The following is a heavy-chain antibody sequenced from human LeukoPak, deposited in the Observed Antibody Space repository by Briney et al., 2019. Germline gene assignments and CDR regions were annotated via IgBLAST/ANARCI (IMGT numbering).Heavy chain of an antibody. V-gene: IGHV3-74*01. J-gene: IGHJ5*02. CDR2: IDNDATPT. Sequence: HWVRXXXGXGLVWVSSIDNDATPTGYAASVKGRFTISRDNAKNSLYLQMNSLRAEDTALYYCAKDYSGSYWVRWFDPWGQGTLVTVSS. D-gene: IGHD1-26*01. CDR3: AKDYSGSYWVRWFDP.